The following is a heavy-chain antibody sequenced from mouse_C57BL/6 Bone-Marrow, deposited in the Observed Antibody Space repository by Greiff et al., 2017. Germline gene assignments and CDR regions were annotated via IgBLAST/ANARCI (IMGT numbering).Heavy chain of an antibody. CDR3: ARGAVVGYFDY. J-gene: IGHJ2*01. Sequence: VKLMESGAELVRPGTSVKMSCKASGYTFTNYWIGWAKQRPGHGLEWIGDIFPGGGYTNYNEKFKGKATLTADKSSSTAYMQFSSLTSEDSAIYYCARGAVVGYFDYWGQGTTLTVSS. D-gene: IGHD1-1*01. CDR1: GYTFTNYW. CDR2: IFPGGGYT. V-gene: IGHV1-63*01.